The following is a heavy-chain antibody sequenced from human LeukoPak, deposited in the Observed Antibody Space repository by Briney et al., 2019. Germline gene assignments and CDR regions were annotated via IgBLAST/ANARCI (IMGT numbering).Heavy chain of an antibody. CDR3: ARAVYRSGGYYFDY. CDR2: ISYDGSDN. V-gene: IGHV3-30*04. D-gene: IGHD6-19*01. CDR1: GFTFSSYA. J-gene: IGHJ4*02. Sequence: PGRSLRLSCAASGFTFSSYAMQWVRQAPGKGLEWVAVISYDGSDNNYADSAKGRFTISRDNSKNTLYLQMNSLRADDTAVYYCARAVYRSGGYYFDYWGQGTLVIVSS.